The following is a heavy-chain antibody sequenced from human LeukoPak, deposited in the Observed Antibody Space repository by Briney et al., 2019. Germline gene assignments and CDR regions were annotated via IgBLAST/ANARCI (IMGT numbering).Heavy chain of an antibody. D-gene: IGHD5-12*01. CDR1: NGSISSDTYF. CDR3: AREVALGGYDYWFDP. Sequence: SETLSLTCTVSNGSISSDTYFWSWIRQPAGKGLEWIGRMSSSGISTYSPSLKSRVTISIDTSRNQFSMNLNSVTAADTAVYYCAREVALGGYDYWFDPWGQGTLVTVSS. J-gene: IGHJ5*02. CDR2: MSSSGIS. V-gene: IGHV4-61*02.